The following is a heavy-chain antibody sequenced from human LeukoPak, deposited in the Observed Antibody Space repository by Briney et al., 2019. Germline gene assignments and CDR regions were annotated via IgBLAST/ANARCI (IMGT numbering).Heavy chain of an antibody. V-gene: IGHV4-34*01. J-gene: IGHJ6*02. CDR2: INHSGST. CDR1: GGSFSGYY. D-gene: IGHD2-2*02. Sequence: PSETLSLTCAVYGGSFSGYYWSWIRQPPGKGLEWIGEINHSGSTNYNPSLKSRVTISVDTSKNQFSLKLSSVTAADTAVYYCARGLAAIPLSSVQLYYFYGMDVWGQGTTVTVSS. CDR3: ARGLAAIPLSSVQLYYFYGMDV.